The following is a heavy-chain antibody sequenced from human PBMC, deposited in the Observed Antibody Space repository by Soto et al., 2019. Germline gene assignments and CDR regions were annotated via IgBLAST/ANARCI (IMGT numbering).Heavy chain of an antibody. CDR1: GYTFTSYG. CDR3: ARGRGFWSGYSTDDDAFDI. CDR2: ISAYNGNT. J-gene: IGHJ3*02. V-gene: IGHV1-18*01. Sequence: SVKVSCKASGYTFTSYGISWVRQAPGQGLEWMGWISAYNGNTNYAQKLQGRVTMTTDTSTSTAYMELRSLRSDDTAVYYCARGRGFWSGYSTDDDAFDIWGQGTMVTVSS. D-gene: IGHD3-3*01.